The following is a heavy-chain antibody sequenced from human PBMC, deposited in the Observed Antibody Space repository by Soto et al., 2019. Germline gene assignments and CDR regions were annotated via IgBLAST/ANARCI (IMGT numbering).Heavy chain of an antibody. CDR2: ISSGSKTI. Sequence: GSLRLSCAASGFTFSGYSVNWVRQAPGKGLEWVSYISSGSKTIYYADSVNGRFTVSRDNARNSQYLQMNSLRDEDTAVYYCAREDILGARSFDYWGQGTLVTVSS. CDR3: AREDILGARSFDY. CDR1: GFTFSGYS. J-gene: IGHJ4*02. D-gene: IGHD1-26*01. V-gene: IGHV3-48*02.